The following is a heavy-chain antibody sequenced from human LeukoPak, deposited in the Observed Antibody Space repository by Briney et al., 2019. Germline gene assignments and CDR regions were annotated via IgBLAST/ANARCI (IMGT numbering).Heavy chain of an antibody. J-gene: IGHJ6*03. CDR1: GYTFTSYD. D-gene: IGHD3-9*01. CDR2: MNPNSGNT. CDR3: ARGPGRRLTLYCYYYYMDV. V-gene: IGHV1-8*01. Sequence: GASVKVSCKASGYTFTSYDINWVRQATGQGLEWMGWMNPNSGNTGYAQKFQGRVTMTRNTSISTAYMELSSLRSEDTAVYYCARGPGRRLTLYCYYYYMDVWGKGTTVTVSS.